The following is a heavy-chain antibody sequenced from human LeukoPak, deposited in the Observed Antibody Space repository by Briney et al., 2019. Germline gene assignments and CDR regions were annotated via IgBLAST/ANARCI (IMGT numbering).Heavy chain of an antibody. D-gene: IGHD2-2*01. V-gene: IGHV4-31*03. Sequence: SETLSLTCTVSGDSVSRDDYFWSWIRQHPGKGLEWIGYIYYSGSTYYNPSLKSRVTISVDTSKNQFSLKLSSVTAADTAVYYCARGGGYCSSTSCYSFDYWGQGTLVTVSS. CDR1: GDSVSRDDYF. CDR3: ARGGGYCSSTSCYSFDY. CDR2: IYYSGST. J-gene: IGHJ4*02.